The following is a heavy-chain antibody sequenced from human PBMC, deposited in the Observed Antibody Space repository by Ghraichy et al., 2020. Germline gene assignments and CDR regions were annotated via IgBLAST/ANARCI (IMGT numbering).Heavy chain of an antibody. CDR2: ISYDGSNE. J-gene: IGHJ4*02. V-gene: IGHV3-30*18. CDR1: GFTFSSYD. CDR3: AKGGSGAVMVYFDY. Sequence: LSLTCAASGFTFSSYDMHWVRQAPGKGLEWVAVISYDGSNEYYADSVKGRFTISRDNSKNTLYLQMNSLRAEDTAVYYCAKGGSGAVMVYFDYWGQGTLVTVST. D-gene: IGHD5-18*01.